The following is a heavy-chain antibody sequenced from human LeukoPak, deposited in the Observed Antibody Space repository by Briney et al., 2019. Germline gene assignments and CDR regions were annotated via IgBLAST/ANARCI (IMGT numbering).Heavy chain of an antibody. CDR1: GYSISSGYY. J-gene: IGHJ4*02. CDR2: IYHSGST. V-gene: IGHV4-38-2*02. Sequence: SKTLSLTCTVSGYSISSGYYWGWIRQPPGKGLEWIGSIYHSGSTYYNPSLKSRVTISVDTSKNQFSLKLSSVTAADTAVYYCARGAIAAAGDYYFDYWGQGTLVTVSS. CDR3: ARGAIAAAGDYYFDY. D-gene: IGHD6-13*01.